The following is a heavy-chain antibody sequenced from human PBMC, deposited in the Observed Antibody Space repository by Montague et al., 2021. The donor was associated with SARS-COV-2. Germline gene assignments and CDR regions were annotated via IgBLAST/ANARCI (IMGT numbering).Heavy chain of an antibody. V-gene: IGHV3-53*01. CDR2: IDAVGNT. Sequence: SLRLSCAASGLTVSSNYLTWVRPAPGRGLEWVSFIDAVGNTYYAXSVKGRFTVSRDNSKNTVYLQMNSLRVEDTAIYYCARDERRASKWSYGLDVWGPGTPVTVSS. J-gene: IGHJ6*02. CDR3: ARDERRASKWSYGLDV. D-gene: IGHD2-15*01. CDR1: GLTVSSNY.